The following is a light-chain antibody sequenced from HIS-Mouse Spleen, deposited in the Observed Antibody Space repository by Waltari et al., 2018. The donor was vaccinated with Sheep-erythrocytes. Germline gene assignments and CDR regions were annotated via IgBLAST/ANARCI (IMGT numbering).Light chain of an antibody. CDR1: ALPKQY. J-gene: IGLJ1*01. V-gene: IGLV3-25*03. CDR3: QSADSSGTYPYV. CDR2: KDS. Sequence: SYELTQPPSVSVSPGHTARITCSGDALPKQYAYWYQQKPGQAPVLVIYKDSERPSGIPERFSGSSSGTTVTLTISGVQAEDEADYYCQSADSSGTYPYVFGTGTKVTVL.